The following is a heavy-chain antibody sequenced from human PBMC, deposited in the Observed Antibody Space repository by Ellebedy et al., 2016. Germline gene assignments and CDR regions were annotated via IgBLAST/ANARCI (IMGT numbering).Heavy chain of an antibody. V-gene: IGHV3-23*01. CDR1: GFTFSSYA. D-gene: IGHD4-11*01. CDR3: AKYPVTNYYYYYMDV. CDR2: ISGSGGST. J-gene: IGHJ6*03. Sequence: GESLKISXAASGFTFSSYAMSWVRQAPGKGLEWVSAISGSGGSTYYADSVKGRFTISRDNSKNTLYLQMNSLRAEDTAVYYCAKYPVTNYYYYYMDVWGKGTTVTVSS.